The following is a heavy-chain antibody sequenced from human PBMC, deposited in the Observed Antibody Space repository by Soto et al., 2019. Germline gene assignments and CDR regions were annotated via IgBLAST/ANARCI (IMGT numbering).Heavy chain of an antibody. V-gene: IGHV4-34*01. CDR3: ARDKITGLFDY. CDR2: INHSGST. J-gene: IGHJ4*02. D-gene: IGHD2-8*02. Sequence: PSETLSLTCAVYGGSFSDYHWSWIRQPPGKGLEWIGEINHSGSTNYNPSLKSRVTISVDTSKNQFSLKLTSVTAADTAVYYCARDKITGLFDYWGQGTLVTVSS. CDR1: GGSFSDYH.